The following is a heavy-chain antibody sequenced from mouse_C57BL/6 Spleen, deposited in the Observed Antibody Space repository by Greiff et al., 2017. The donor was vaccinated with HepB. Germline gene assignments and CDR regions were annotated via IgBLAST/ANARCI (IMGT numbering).Heavy chain of an antibody. CDR2: INYDGSST. D-gene: IGHD1-1*01. J-gene: IGHJ3*01. CDR1: GFTFSDYY. Sequence: EVQLVESEGGLVQPGSSMKLSCTASGFTFSDYYMAWVRQVPEKGLEWVANINYDGSSTYYLDSLKSRFIISRDNAKNILYLQMSSLKSEDTATYYCAREDGSSRFAYWGQGTLVTVSA. CDR3: AREDGSSRFAY. V-gene: IGHV5-16*01.